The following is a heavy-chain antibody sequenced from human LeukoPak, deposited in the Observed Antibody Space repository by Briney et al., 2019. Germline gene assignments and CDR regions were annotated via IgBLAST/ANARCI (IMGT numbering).Heavy chain of an antibody. CDR3: ARGDSGWYLGLGFDY. CDR2: IYHSGPT. CDR1: GYSISSGYY. Sequence: SETLSLTCTVSGYSISSGYYWGWIRQAPGKGLEWIGSIYHSGPTYYNPSLKSRVTMSVDTSKNQFSLKLRSVTAVDTALYYCARGDSGWYLGLGFDYWGQGTLVTVSS. J-gene: IGHJ4*02. D-gene: IGHD6-19*01. V-gene: IGHV4-38-2*02.